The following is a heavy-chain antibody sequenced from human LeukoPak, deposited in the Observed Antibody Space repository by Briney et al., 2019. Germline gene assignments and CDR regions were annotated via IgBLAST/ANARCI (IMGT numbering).Heavy chain of an antibody. CDR3: ASGKDSGNFDY. D-gene: IGHD1-26*01. Sequence: ASVKVSCKASGYTFTSYGISWVRQAPGQGLEWMGWTSAYNGNTNYAQKLQGSVTMTTDTSTSTAYMELRSLRSDDTAVYYCASGKDSGNFDYWGQGTLVTVSS. CDR1: GYTFTSYG. V-gene: IGHV1-18*01. CDR2: TSAYNGNT. J-gene: IGHJ4*02.